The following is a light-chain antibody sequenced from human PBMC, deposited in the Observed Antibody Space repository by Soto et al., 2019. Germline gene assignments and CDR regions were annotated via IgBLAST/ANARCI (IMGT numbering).Light chain of an antibody. V-gene: IGKV3-20*01. CDR1: QSVGSNY. CDR2: GAS. CDR3: QQYGGSPIT. Sequence: EIVLTQFPGTLSLSPGERATLSCRASQSVGSNYLAWYQQRPGQPPNLLIFGASHRAPDIPDRFSGSGSGTDFTLTISRLEPEDFAVYYCQQYGGSPITFGQGTRLEIK. J-gene: IGKJ5*01.